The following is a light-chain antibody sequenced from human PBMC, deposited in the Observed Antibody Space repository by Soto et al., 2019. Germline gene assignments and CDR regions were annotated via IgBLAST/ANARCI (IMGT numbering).Light chain of an antibody. CDR2: GAS. CDR1: QSVSSN. V-gene: IGKV3-15*01. J-gene: IGKJ4*01. Sequence: EIVMTQSPATLSVSPGERATLSCRASQSVSSNLAWYQQKPGQAPSLLIYGASTRATGIPARFSGSGSGTEFTLTISSLQSEDFAVYYCQQYNNWPPVTCGGGTKVELK. CDR3: QQYNNWPPVT.